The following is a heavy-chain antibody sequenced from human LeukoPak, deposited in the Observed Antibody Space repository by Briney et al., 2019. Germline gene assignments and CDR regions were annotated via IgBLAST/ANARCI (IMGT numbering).Heavy chain of an antibody. D-gene: IGHD3-22*01. J-gene: IGHJ3*02. CDR2: IYTSGST. Sequence: SETLSPTCTVSGGSISSGSYYWSWIRQPAGKGLEWIGRIYTSGSTNYNPSFKSRVTISVDTSKNQFSLKLSSVTAADTAVYYCARVHSSAPTYYYDSSGYYGIWGQGTMVTVSS. CDR1: GGSISSGSYY. V-gene: IGHV4-61*02. CDR3: ARVHSSAPTYYYDSSGYYGI.